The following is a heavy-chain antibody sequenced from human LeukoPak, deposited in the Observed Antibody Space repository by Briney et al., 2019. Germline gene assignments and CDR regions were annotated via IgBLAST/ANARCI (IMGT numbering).Heavy chain of an antibody. Sequence: GGSLRLSCAASGFTFSSYLMSWVRQAPGKGLEWVSAISGSGGSTYYADSVKGRFTISRDNSKNTLYLQMNSLRAEDTAVYYCTTALKLELVDYWGQGTLVTVSS. CDR2: ISGSGGST. J-gene: IGHJ4*02. CDR3: TTALKLELVDY. V-gene: IGHV3-23*01. D-gene: IGHD1-7*01. CDR1: GFTFSSYL.